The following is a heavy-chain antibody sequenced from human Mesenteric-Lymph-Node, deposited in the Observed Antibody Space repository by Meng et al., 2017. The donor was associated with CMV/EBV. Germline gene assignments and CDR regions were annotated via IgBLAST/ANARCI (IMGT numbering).Heavy chain of an antibody. CDR2: IDSSANT. Sequence: GESLKISCAASGFTVINNYMSWVRQAPGKGLEWVSIIDSSANTYYADSVKGRFTISRDISKNTVYLQMNSLRTDDTAVYYCARAEGIWLYGGNTEFHYWGQGTLVTVSS. CDR1: GFTVINNY. D-gene: IGHD4/OR15-4a*01. V-gene: IGHV3-66*02. CDR3: ARAEGIWLYGGNTEFHY. J-gene: IGHJ4*02.